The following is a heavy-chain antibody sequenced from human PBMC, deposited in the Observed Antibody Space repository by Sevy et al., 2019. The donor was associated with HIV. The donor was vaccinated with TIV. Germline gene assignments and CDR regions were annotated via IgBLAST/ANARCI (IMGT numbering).Heavy chain of an antibody. D-gene: IGHD3-22*01. CDR2: ISGSGGST. Sequence: GGSLRLSCAASGFTFSSYAMSWVRQAPGKGLEWVSAISGSGGSTYYEDSVKGRFTISRDNAKNTLYLQMNSLRAEYKAVYYCAKDRGITMIVVVTDAFDIWGQGTMVTVSS. CDR1: GFTFSSYA. CDR3: AKDRGITMIVVVTDAFDI. J-gene: IGHJ3*02. V-gene: IGHV3-23*01.